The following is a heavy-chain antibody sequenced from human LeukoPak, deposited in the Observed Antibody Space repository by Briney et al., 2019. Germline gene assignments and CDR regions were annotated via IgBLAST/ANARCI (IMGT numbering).Heavy chain of an antibody. Sequence: PGGSLRLSCAASGFTFSSYAMSWVRQAPGKGLEWVSAISGSGGSTYYADSVKGRFTISRDNSKNTLYLQMNSLRAEDTAVYYCARDPALLWFGESGWFDPWGQGTLVTVSS. D-gene: IGHD3-10*01. CDR3: ARDPALLWFGESGWFDP. CDR1: GFTFSSYA. J-gene: IGHJ5*02. V-gene: IGHV3-23*01. CDR2: ISGSGGST.